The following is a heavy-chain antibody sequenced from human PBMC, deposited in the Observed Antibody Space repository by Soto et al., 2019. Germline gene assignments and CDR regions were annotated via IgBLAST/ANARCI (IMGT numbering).Heavy chain of an antibody. Sequence: GASVKVSCKASGYTFTDYYMHWVRQAPGQGLEWMGWINPNSGGTNYAQKFQGWVTMTRDTSISTAYMELSRLRSDDTAVYYCARATLGQNYYLIAVSAQGSTVTVSS. D-gene: IGHD3-16*01. CDR2: INPNSGGT. V-gene: IGHV1-2*04. CDR1: GYTFTDYY. J-gene: IGHJ6*02. CDR3: ARATLGQNYYLIAV.